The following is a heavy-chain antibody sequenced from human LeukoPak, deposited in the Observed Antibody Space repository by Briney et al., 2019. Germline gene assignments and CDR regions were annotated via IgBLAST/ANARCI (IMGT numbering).Heavy chain of an antibody. CDR1: GGSISSYY. CDR3: ARGRSGYYKDAAFDI. CDR2: IYYSGST. D-gene: IGHD3-22*01. V-gene: IGHV4-59*01. Sequence: PSEALSLTCTVSGGSISSYYWSWIRQPPGKGLEWIGYIYYSGSTNYNPSLKSRVTISIDTSKNQFSLKLSSVTAADTAVYYCARGRSGYYKDAAFDIWGQGTMVTVSS. J-gene: IGHJ3*02.